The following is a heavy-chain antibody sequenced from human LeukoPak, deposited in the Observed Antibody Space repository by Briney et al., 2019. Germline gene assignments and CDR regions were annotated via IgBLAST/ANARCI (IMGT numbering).Heavy chain of an antibody. V-gene: IGHV4-31*03. J-gene: IGHJ4*02. Sequence: SETLSLTCTVSGGSISSGGYYWSWIRQHPGKGLEWIGYIYYSGSTYYNPSLKSRVTISVDTSKNQFSLKLSSVTAADTAVYYCARNSGSYYPFDYWGQGTLVTVSS. CDR3: ARNSGSYYPFDY. D-gene: IGHD1-26*01. CDR2: IYYSGST. CDR1: GGSISSGGYY.